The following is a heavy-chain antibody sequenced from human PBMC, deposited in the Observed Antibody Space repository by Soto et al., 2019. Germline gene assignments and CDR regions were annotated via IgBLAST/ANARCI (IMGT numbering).Heavy chain of an antibody. CDR1: GFTFSSYA. CDR3: AKPLERYCTNGVCSPGAYDAFDI. V-gene: IGHV3-23*01. J-gene: IGHJ3*02. CDR2: ISGSGGST. D-gene: IGHD2-8*01. Sequence: GGSLRLSCAASGFTFSSYAMSWVRQAPGKGLEWVSAISGSGGSTYYADSVKGRFTISRDNSKNTLYLQMNSLRAEDTAVYYCAKPLERYCTNGVCSPGAYDAFDIWGQGTMVTVAS.